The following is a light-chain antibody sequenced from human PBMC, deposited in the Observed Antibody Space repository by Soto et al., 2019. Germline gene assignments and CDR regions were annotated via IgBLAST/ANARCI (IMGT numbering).Light chain of an antibody. CDR2: GAS. J-gene: IGKJ5*01. V-gene: IGKV3-15*01. Sequence: EIVSTQSPGTLSLSPGDRATLSCSASQSVSSNLAWYQQKPGQAPRLLIYGASSRATGIPVRFSGSGSGTEFTLTISSLQSEDFAVYYCQQYNNWPLTFGQGTRLEIK. CDR1: QSVSSN. CDR3: QQYNNWPLT.